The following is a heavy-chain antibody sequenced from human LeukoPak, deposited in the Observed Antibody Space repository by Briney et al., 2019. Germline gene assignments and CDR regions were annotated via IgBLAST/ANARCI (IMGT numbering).Heavy chain of an antibody. CDR1: GFTFDDYA. J-gene: IGHJ4*02. CDR2: ISWNSGSI. Sequence: GGSLRLSCAASGFTFDDYAMHWVRQAPGKGLEWVSGISWNSGSIGYADSVKGRFTISRDNAKNSRYLQMNSLRAEDTALYYCAKEAYYYDSSGLFDYWGQGTLVAVSS. V-gene: IGHV3-9*01. D-gene: IGHD3-22*01. CDR3: AKEAYYYDSSGLFDY.